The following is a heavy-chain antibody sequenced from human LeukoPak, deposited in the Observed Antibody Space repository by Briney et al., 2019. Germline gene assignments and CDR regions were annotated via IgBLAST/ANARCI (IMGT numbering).Heavy chain of an antibody. CDR2: IYHSGST. CDR3: ATEVTTESFNWFDP. J-gene: IGHJ5*02. CDR1: GYSISSGYY. Sequence: SETLSLTCAVSGYSISSGYYWGWIRQPPGKGLEWIGSIYHSGSTYHNPSLKSRVTISVDTSKNQFSLKLSSVTAADTAVYYCATEVTTESFNWFDPWGQGTLVTVSS. V-gene: IGHV4-38-2*01. D-gene: IGHD4-11*01.